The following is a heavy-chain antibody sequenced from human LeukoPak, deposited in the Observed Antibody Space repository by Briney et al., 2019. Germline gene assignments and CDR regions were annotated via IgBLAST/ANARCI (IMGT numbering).Heavy chain of an antibody. Sequence: GASVKVSCKASGYTFTSYAMHWVRQAPRQRLEWMGWINAGNGNTKYSQKFQGRVTITRDTSASTAYMELSSLRSEDTAVYYCARGPIVVVPAAMYWFDPWGQGTLVTVSS. J-gene: IGHJ5*02. CDR3: ARGPIVVVPAAMYWFDP. D-gene: IGHD2-2*01. V-gene: IGHV1-3*01. CDR1: GYTFTSYA. CDR2: INAGNGNT.